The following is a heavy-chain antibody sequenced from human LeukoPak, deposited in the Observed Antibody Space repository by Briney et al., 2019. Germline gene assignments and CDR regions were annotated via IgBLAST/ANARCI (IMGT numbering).Heavy chain of an antibody. CDR2: IIPIFGTA. D-gene: IGHD3-10*01. V-gene: IGHV1-69*01. CDR3: ARVGTPRFGELWWFDP. Sequence: SVKVSCKASGGTFSSYAISWVRQAPGQGLEWMGGIIPIFGTANYAQKFQGRVTITADESTSTAYMELSSLRSEDTAVYYCARVGTPRFGELWWFDPWGQGTLVTVSS. CDR1: GGTFSSYA. J-gene: IGHJ5*02.